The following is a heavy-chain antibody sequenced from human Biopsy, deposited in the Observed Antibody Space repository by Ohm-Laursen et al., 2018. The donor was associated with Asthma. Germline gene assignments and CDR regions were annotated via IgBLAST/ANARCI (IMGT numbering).Heavy chain of an antibody. CDR1: GYTFTSYA. V-gene: IGHV1-8*01. Sequence: GASVKVSCKASGYTFTSYAINWVRQATGQGLEWMGWMNPNIGNTGYPQNFQGRVTMTRDTSISTAYMELSSLRSEDTAVYYCTRWSLRVRDTPNDYWGQGTLVTVSS. D-gene: IGHD3-16*01. J-gene: IGHJ4*02. CDR3: TRWSLRVRDTPNDY. CDR2: MNPNIGNT.